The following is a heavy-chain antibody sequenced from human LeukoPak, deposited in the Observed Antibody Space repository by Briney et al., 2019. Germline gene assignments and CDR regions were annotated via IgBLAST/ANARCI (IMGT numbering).Heavy chain of an antibody. D-gene: IGHD4-17*01. CDR2: IKQDGSEK. V-gene: IGHV3-7*01. CDR3: VRLTTVTTYDYFDY. J-gene: IGHJ4*02. CDR1: GFTFSSYW. Sequence: GGSLRLSCAASGFTFSSYWMSWVRQAPGKGLEWVANIKQDGSEKYYADSVKGRFTISRDNSKNTLYLQMNSLRAEDTAVYYCVRLTTVTTYDYFDYWGQGTLVTVSS.